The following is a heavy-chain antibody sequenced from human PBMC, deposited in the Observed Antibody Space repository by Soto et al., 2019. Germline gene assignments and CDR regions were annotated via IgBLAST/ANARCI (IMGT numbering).Heavy chain of an antibody. D-gene: IGHD4-17*01. Sequence: QVQLVESGGGVVQPGRSLRLSCAASGFTFSNYGMHWVRQAPGKGLEWVAVIWYDGSHKYFADSVKGRFTISRDNSKNTLYLQMNSLRAEDTAVYYCARYSNDYGDFYFDYWGQGTLVTVSS. V-gene: IGHV3-33*01. CDR1: GFTFSNYG. J-gene: IGHJ4*02. CDR2: IWYDGSHK. CDR3: ARYSNDYGDFYFDY.